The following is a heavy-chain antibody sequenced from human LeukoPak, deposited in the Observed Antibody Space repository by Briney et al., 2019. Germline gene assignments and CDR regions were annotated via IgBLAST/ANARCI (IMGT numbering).Heavy chain of an antibody. CDR3: ARKPLDGSKDGMDV. D-gene: IGHD2-2*03. CDR1: GYTFTSYD. Sequence: ASVKVSCKASGYTFTSYDINWVRQATGQGLEWMGWMNPNSGDTGYAQKFQGRVTMTRNTSISTAYMELSSLRSEDTAVYYCARKPLDGSKDGMDVWGQGTTVTVSS. J-gene: IGHJ6*02. V-gene: IGHV1-8*01. CDR2: MNPNSGDT.